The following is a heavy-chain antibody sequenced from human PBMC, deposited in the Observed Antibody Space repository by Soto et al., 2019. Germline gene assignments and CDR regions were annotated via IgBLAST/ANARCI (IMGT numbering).Heavy chain of an antibody. D-gene: IGHD3-10*01. CDR3: VRDRDLRDYYGMDV. J-gene: IGHJ6*02. CDR1: GFAFSTYM. V-gene: IGHV3-48*02. CDR2: ISTNGRSK. Sequence: GGSLRLSCAGSGFAFSTYMMNCVRHAPGKGLEWIADISTNGRSKSYAASVRGRFTISRDNTKNSMYLQMNSLRDDDTAVYYCVRDRDLRDYYGMDVWGQGTTVTVSS.